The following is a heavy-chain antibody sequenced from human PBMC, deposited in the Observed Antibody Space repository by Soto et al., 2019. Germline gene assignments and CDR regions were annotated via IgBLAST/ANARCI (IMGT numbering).Heavy chain of an antibody. CDR3: AKAYSNYQYTRIDSVRSYYFDY. CDR1: GGTFSSYT. V-gene: IGHV1-69*02. CDR2: IIPILGIA. Sequence: GASVKVSCKASGGTFSSYTISWVRQAPGQGLEWMGRIIPILGIANYAQKFQGRVTITADKSTSTAYMELSSLRSEDTAVYYCAKAYSNYQYTRIDSVRSYYFDYSGQGTLVTVSS. J-gene: IGHJ4*02. D-gene: IGHD4-4*01.